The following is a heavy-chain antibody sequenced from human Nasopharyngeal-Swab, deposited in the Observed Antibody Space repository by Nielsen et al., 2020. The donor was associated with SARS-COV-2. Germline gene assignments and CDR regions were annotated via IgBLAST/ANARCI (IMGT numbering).Heavy chain of an antibody. Sequence: GSLRLSCTVSGGSVSSGSYYWSWIRQPPGKGLEWIGYIYYGGSTNYNPSLKSRVTISVDTSKNQFSLKLSSVTAADTAVYYCARGQYNWNHFDYWGQGTLVTVSS. CDR3: ARGQYNWNHFDY. CDR2: IYYGGST. V-gene: IGHV4-61*01. CDR1: GGSVSSGSYY. D-gene: IGHD1-20*01. J-gene: IGHJ4*02.